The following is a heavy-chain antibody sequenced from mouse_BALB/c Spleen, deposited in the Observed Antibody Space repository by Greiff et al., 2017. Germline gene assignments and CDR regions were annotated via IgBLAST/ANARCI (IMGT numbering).Heavy chain of an antibody. CDR1: GFTFSSFG. CDR2: ISSGSSTI. D-gene: IGHD1-1*01. CDR3: ARKGVYYYGSSDAMDY. V-gene: IGHV5-17*02. Sequence: DVKLQESGGGLVQPGGSRKLSCAASGFTFSSFGMHWVRQAPEKGLEWVAYISSGSSTIYYADTVKGRFTISRDNPKNTLFLQMTSLRSEDTAMYYCARKGVYYYGSSDAMDYWGQGTSVTVSS. J-gene: IGHJ4*01.